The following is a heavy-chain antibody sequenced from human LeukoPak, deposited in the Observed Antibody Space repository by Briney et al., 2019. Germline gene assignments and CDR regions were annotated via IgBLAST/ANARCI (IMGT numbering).Heavy chain of an antibody. D-gene: IGHD3-10*01. CDR1: GFTFSNYA. V-gene: IGHV4-59*01. Sequence: PGGSLRLSCAASGFTFSNYAMSWVRQAPGKGLEWIGYVYYNGSTNYNPSLKSRVALSVDTSRNQFSLRLSSVTAADTAVFYCARAFGYYYGSGTYRYYYFDYWGQGTLVTVSS. CDR3: ARAFGYYYGSGTYRYYYFDY. CDR2: VYYNGST. J-gene: IGHJ4*02.